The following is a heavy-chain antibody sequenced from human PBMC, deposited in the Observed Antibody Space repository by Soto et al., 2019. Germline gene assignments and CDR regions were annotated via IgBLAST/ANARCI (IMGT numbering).Heavy chain of an antibody. D-gene: IGHD3-16*02. CDR2: ISSSSSYI. Sequence: PGGSLRLSCAASGFTFSSYSMNWVRQAPGKGLEWVSSISSSSSYIYYADSVKGRFTISRDNAKNSLYLQMNSLRAEDTAVYYCARDQNLPFTFGGVIVFPTPHFDYWGQGTLVTVSS. CDR3: ARDQNLPFTFGGVIVFPTPHFDY. J-gene: IGHJ4*02. V-gene: IGHV3-21*01. CDR1: GFTFSSYS.